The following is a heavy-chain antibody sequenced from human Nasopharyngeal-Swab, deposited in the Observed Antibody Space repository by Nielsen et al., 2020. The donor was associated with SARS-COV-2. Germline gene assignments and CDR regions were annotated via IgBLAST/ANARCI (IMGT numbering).Heavy chain of an antibody. V-gene: IGHV3-66*01. CDR3: ASSLLLSDAFDI. D-gene: IGHD2-21*01. CDR2: IYGGGST. Sequence: GESLKISCAASEFSVSSNYMTWVRQAPGKGLEWVSVIYGGGSTYYADSVKGRFTISRDNSKNTVYLQMNSLRGEATAVYYCASSLLLSDAFDIWGQGTMVTVSS. CDR1: EFSVSSNY. J-gene: IGHJ3*02.